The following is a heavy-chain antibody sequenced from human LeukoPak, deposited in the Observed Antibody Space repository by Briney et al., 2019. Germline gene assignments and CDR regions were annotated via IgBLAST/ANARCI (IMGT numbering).Heavy chain of an antibody. V-gene: IGHV1-3*03. J-gene: IGHJ2*01. CDR2: INAGNGNT. D-gene: IGHD5-12*01. CDR1: GYTFTSHA. Sequence: GASVKVSCKASGYTFTSHAMHWVRQAPGQRLEWMGWINAGNGNTKYSQEFQGRVTITRDTSASTAYMELSSLRSEDMAVYYCARDRLSGLYSGYDYDWYFDLWGRGALVTVSS. CDR3: ARDRLSGLYSGYDYDWYFDL.